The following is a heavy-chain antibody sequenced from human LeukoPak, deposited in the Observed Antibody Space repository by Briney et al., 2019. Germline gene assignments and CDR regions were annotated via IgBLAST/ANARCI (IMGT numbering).Heavy chain of an antibody. J-gene: IGHJ4*02. CDR3: ARFPRIAAAYYFDY. V-gene: IGHV3-7*01. CDR1: GFTFSSYW. CDR2: IKQDGSEK. D-gene: IGHD6-13*01. Sequence: PGGSLRLSCAASGFTFSSYWMSWVRQAPGKGLEWVANIKQDGSEKYYVDSVKGRSTISRDNAKNSLYLQMNSLRAEDKAAYYCARFPRIAAAYYFDYWGQGTLVTVSS.